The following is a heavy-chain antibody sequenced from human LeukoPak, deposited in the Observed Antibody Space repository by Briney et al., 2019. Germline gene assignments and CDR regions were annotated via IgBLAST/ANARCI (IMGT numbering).Heavy chain of an antibody. CDR2: IIPIFGTA. CDR1: GGTFSSYA. Sequence: SVKVSCKASGGTFSSYAISWVRQAPGQGLEWMGGIIPIFGTANYAQKFQGRVTITTDESTSTAYMELSSLRSEDTAVYYCATEKVPAAIFDHWGQGTLVTVSS. CDR3: ATEKVPAAIFDH. J-gene: IGHJ4*02. V-gene: IGHV1-69*05. D-gene: IGHD2-2*01.